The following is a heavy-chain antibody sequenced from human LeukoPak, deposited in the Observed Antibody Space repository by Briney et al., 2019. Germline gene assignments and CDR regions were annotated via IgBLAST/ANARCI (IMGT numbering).Heavy chain of an antibody. D-gene: IGHD1-26*01. V-gene: IGHV1-2*02. CDR1: GYSFTGYY. J-gene: IGHJ6*02. Sequence: ASVKVSCKASGYSFTGYYMHWVRQAPGQGLEWMGWINPNSGGTKYAQKFQGRVTMTRDTSINTAYMELSRLRSDDTAVYFCARGTQSGRLRGNYYYGMDVWGQGTTVTVSS. CDR3: ARGTQSGRLRGNYYYGMDV. CDR2: INPNSGGT.